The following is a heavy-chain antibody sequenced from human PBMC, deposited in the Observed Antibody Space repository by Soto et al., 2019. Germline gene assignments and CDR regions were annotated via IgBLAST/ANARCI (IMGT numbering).Heavy chain of an antibody. V-gene: IGHV3-66*01. CDR2: IYSGGST. J-gene: IGHJ4*02. Sequence: EVQLVEAGGGLVQPGGSLRLSCAASGFTVSSNYMSWVRQAPGKGLEWVSVIYSGGSTYYADSVKGRFTISRDNSKNTLYLQMNSLRAEDTAVYYCARGVTFLYYFDYWGQGALVTVSS. CDR3: ARGVTFLYYFDY. CDR1: GFTVSSNY. D-gene: IGHD3-10*01.